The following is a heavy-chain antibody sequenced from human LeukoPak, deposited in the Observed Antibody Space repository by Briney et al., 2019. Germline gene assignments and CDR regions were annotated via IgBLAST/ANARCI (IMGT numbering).Heavy chain of an antibody. CDR3: ARDHSFFQVDY. V-gene: IGHV4-39*02. J-gene: IGHJ4*02. CDR2: IHYSGST. CDR1: GGSISSSSYY. Sequence: SETLSLTGTVSGGSISSSSYYWGWIRQPPGKGLEWMGSIHYSGSTYYNPSLKSRITISVDTSKNQFSLKLSSVTAADTAVYYCARDHSFFQVDYWGQGILVTVSS. D-gene: IGHD5/OR15-5a*01.